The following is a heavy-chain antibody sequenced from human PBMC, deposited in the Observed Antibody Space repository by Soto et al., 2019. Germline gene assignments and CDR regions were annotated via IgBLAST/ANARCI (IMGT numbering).Heavy chain of an antibody. CDR2: IVVGSGNT. Sequence: VASVKVSCKASGFTFTSSAVQWVRQARGQRLEWIGWIVVGSGNTNYAQKFQERVTITRDMSTSTACMELSSLRSEDTAVYYCAAVSLYYYDSSGYFDYWGQGTLVTVSS. D-gene: IGHD3-22*01. V-gene: IGHV1-58*01. CDR3: AAVSLYYYDSSGYFDY. J-gene: IGHJ4*02. CDR1: GFTFTSSA.